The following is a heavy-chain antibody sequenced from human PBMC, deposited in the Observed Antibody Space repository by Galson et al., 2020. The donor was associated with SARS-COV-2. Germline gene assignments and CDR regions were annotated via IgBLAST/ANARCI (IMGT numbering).Heavy chain of an antibody. J-gene: IGHJ5*02. D-gene: IGHD3-3*01. V-gene: IGHV4-59*01. Sequence: SETLSLTCTVSGGTIRSYNWSWIRQPPGKGLEWIGYINNSGNTNYTPSLKSRVTISVDTSKNQFSLKMSSVTAADTDVYYCAREWEISTKFGVVQRGWFDPWGQGTLGTVSS. CDR3: AREWEISTKFGVVQRGWFDP. CDR1: GGTIRSYN. CDR2: INNSGNT.